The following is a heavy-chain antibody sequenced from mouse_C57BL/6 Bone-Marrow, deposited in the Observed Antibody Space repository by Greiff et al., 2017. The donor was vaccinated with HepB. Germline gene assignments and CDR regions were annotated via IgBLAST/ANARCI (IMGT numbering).Heavy chain of an antibody. J-gene: IGHJ2*01. Sequence: EVQLQQSGPVLVKPGASVKMSCKASGYTFTDYYMNWVKQSHGKSFEWIGVINPYNGGTSYNQKFKGKATLTVDKSSSTAYMELNSLTSEASAVYYCAIRLFSPFDYWGQGTTLTVSS. V-gene: IGHV1-19*01. D-gene: IGHD1-1*02. CDR1: GYTFTDYY. CDR2: INPYNGGT. CDR3: AIRLFSPFDY.